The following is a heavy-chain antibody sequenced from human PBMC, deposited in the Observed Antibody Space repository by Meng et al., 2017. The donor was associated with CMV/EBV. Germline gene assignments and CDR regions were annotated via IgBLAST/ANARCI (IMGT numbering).Heavy chain of an antibody. J-gene: IGHJ4*02. Sequence: QVEPVEPGAAVEKPGASWKVSCKASGYTFTCDGISWVRQAPGQGLEWMGWISAYNGNTNYAQKLQGRVTMTTDTSTSTAYMELRSLRSDDTAVYYCATDILTHFDYWGQGTLVTVSS. CDR3: ATDILTHFDY. CDR2: ISAYNGNT. V-gene: IGHV1-18*01. CDR1: GYTFTCDG. D-gene: IGHD3-9*01.